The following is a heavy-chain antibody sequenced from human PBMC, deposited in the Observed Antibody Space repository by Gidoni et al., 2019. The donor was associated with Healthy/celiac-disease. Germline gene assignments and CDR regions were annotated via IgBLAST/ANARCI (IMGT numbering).Heavy chain of an antibody. Sequence: QPVQSGAEVKKPGALVEVFWQASGYNFPSYAMHWVRQAPGQRLEWMGWINAGNGNTKYSQKFQGRVTITRDTSASTAYMELSSLRSEDTAVYYCARDYYDFWSGYWGWFDPWGQGTLVTVSS. CDR3: ARDYYDFWSGYWGWFDP. J-gene: IGHJ5*02. CDR1: GYNFPSYA. D-gene: IGHD3-3*01. V-gene: IGHV1-3*01. CDR2: INAGNGNT.